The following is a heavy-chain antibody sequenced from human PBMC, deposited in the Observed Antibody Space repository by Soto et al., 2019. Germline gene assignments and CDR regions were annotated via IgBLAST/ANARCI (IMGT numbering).Heavy chain of an antibody. CDR2: ISAYNGNT. CDR3: ARDVTMVRGSSYYYGMDV. D-gene: IGHD3-10*01. V-gene: IGHV1-18*01. Sequence: GASVKVSCKASGYTFTSYGISWVRQAPGQGLEWMGWISAYNGNTNYAQKLQGRVTMTTDTSTSTAYMELRSLRSDDTAVYYCARDVTMVRGSSYYYGMDVWGQGTTVTVS. CDR1: GYTFTSYG. J-gene: IGHJ6*02.